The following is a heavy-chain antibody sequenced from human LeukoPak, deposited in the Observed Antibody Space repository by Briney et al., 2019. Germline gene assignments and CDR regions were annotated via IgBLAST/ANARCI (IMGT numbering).Heavy chain of an antibody. CDR2: IYWDDDK. D-gene: IGHD3-22*01. CDR3: ARRGGFDSRGHYFDF. Sequence: SAPTLIKSTHTLTPTSTIFAFSFSTSGVGVGWIRQPPGKALEWLALIYWDDDKRYSPSLKSRLTITKDTSKNQVILTLTNRDPVDTATYYCARRGGFDSRGHYFDFCDQGTLVTVSS. J-gene: IGHJ4*02. V-gene: IGHV2-5*02. CDR1: AFSFSTSGVG.